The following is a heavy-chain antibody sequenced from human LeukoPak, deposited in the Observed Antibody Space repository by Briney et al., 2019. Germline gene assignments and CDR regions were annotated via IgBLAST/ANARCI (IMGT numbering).Heavy chain of an antibody. CDR2: ISSSSSSYI. D-gene: IGHD5-12*01. Sequence: GGSLRLSCAASGFTFSSYSMNWVRQAPGKGLEWVSSISSSSSSYIYYADSVKGRFTISRDNAKNSLYLQMNSLRAEDTAVYYCARDPRGYSGYDPYYFDYWGQGTLVTVSS. V-gene: IGHV3-21*01. CDR3: ARDPRGYSGYDPYYFDY. CDR1: GFTFSSYS. J-gene: IGHJ4*02.